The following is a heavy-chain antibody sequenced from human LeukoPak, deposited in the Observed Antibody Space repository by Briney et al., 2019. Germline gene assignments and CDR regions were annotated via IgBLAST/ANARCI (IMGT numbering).Heavy chain of an antibody. J-gene: IGHJ5*02. CDR3: AKELRGYSYGLRNNWFDP. D-gene: IGHD5-18*01. CDR1: GFTFSSYG. V-gene: IGHV3-30*18. CDR2: ISYDGSNK. Sequence: PGGSLRLSCADSGFTFSSYGMHWVRQAPGKGLEWVAVISYDGSNKYYADSVKGRFTISRDNSKNTLYLQMNSLRAEDTAVYYCAKELRGYSYGLRNNWFDPWGQGTLVTVSS.